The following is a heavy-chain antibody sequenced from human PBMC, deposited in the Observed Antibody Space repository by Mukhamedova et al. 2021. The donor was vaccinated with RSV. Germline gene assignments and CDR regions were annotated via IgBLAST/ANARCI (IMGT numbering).Heavy chain of an antibody. Sequence: ADSAKGRFTISRDNAKNTLYLRMNSLRAEDTAVYYCVRGVTGQGDYWGQGTLVTVSS. CDR3: VRGVTGQGDY. V-gene: IGHV3-74*01. J-gene: IGHJ4*02. D-gene: IGHD2-21*02.